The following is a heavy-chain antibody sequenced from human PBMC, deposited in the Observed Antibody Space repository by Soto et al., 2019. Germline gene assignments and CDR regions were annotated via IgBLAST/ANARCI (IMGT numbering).Heavy chain of an antibody. V-gene: IGHV1-18*01. D-gene: IGHD3-10*01. J-gene: IGHJ5*02. Sequence: ASVKVSCKASGYTFTSYGISWVRQAPGQGLEWMGWISAYNGNTNYAQKLQGRVTMTTDTSTSTAYMELRSLRSDDTAVYYCARDLDDYYGSGSYYNPNWFDPWGQGTLVTVSS. CDR1: GYTFTSYG. CDR3: ARDLDDYYGSGSYYNPNWFDP. CDR2: ISAYNGNT.